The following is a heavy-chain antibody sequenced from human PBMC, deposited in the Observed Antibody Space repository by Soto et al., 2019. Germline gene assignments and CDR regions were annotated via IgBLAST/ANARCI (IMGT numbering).Heavy chain of an antibody. CDR1: GYTFTKYG. J-gene: IGHJ4*02. D-gene: IGHD2-2*01. CDR2: ISADNGDT. CDR3: ARGLAQPLGY. V-gene: IGHV1-18*01. Sequence: QVRLVQSGAEVKKPGASVKVSCKASGYTFTKYGINWVRQAPGQGLEWMGWISADNGDTNYAQKFQGRVTMTTDTSTNTVYMELRSLLSDDTAVYYCARGLAQPLGYWGQGTLVTVSS.